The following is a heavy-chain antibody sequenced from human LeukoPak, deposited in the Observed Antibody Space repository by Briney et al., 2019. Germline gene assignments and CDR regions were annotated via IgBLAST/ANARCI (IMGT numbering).Heavy chain of an antibody. V-gene: IGHV3-21*01. D-gene: IGHD6-13*01. Sequence: GGSLRLSCAASGFTFSSYSMNWVRQAPGKGLEWVSSISSSSYIYYADSVKGRFTISRDNAKNSLYLQMNSLRAEDTAVYYCARGSAAGTGGYYYGMDVWGKGTTVTVSS. J-gene: IGHJ6*04. CDR1: GFTFSSYS. CDR3: ARGSAAGTGGYYYGMDV. CDR2: ISSSSYI.